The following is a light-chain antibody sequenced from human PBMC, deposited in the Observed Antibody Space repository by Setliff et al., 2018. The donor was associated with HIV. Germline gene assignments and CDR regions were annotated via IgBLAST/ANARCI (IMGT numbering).Light chain of an antibody. Sequence: EIVLTQSPATLSVSPGERATLSCRASQSVGSYLAWYQHKPGQPPRLLIYDATSRATGIPARFSGSGSGTDFTLTISSLEPEDFAVYYCQQREAYTFGQGTKVDIK. CDR3: QQREAYT. CDR2: DAT. V-gene: IGKV3-11*01. J-gene: IGKJ2*01. CDR1: QSVGSY.